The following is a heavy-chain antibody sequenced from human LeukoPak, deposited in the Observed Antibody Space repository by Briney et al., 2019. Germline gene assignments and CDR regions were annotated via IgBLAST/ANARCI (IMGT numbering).Heavy chain of an antibody. CDR3: AKGLSASGRFNAFDV. V-gene: IGHV3-23*01. Sequence: PGKSLRLSCVASGSTFNNYAINWVRQAPGKGLEWVAAISGSAQSSYHADSVRGRFTISRDNSKNTLYLQMNSLRVDDTAVYHCAKGLSASGRFNAFDVWGQGTMVTVSS. CDR1: GSTFNNYA. D-gene: IGHD3-3*01. CDR2: ISGSAQSS. J-gene: IGHJ3*01.